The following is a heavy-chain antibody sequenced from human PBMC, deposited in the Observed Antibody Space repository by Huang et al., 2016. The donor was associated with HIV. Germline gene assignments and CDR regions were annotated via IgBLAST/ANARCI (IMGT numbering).Heavy chain of an antibody. CDR2: SYYSGST. J-gene: IGHJ3*02. V-gene: IGHV4-39*01. D-gene: IGHD3-22*01. Sequence: QLQLQGSGPGLVKPSETLSLTCTVSGGSITSSGDYWGWIRQPPGKGLEWVGSSYYSGSTDNNPSLKSRVTVSVDTSKNPFSLKLSSVTAADTAVYYCARHFSYYDSSGYTPWDAFDIWGQGTMVTVSS. CDR3: ARHFSYYDSSGYTPWDAFDI. CDR1: GGSITSSGDY.